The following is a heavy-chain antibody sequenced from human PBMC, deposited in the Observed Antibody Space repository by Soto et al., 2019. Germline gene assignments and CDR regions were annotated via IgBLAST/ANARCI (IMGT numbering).Heavy chain of an antibody. CDR3: AKDNGNYGSGSFSH. CDR1: GDTFSSYT. D-gene: IGHD3-10*01. V-gene: IGHV1-69*06. Sequence: QVQLVQSGPEVKKSESSVKVSCKASGDTFSSYTITWVRQAPGQGLEWMGDIIPLFNTRNYAQRFQGRVTLTADRSTSIAYMELSSLRSKDTAVYFCAKDNGNYGSGSFSHWGQGTLVTVSS. CDR2: IIPLFNTR. J-gene: IGHJ4*02.